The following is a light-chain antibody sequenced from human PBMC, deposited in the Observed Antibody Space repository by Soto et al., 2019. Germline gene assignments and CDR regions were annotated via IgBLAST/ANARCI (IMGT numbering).Light chain of an antibody. V-gene: IGKV1-5*01. CDR2: DAS. Sequence: DIQMTQYPSTLSASVGDRVTITCRASQSISSWLAWYQQKAGKAPKLLIYDASTLESGVPSRFSGSGSGTEFTLTISSLQPDDFATYYCQHYNSYSEAFGQGTKVDTK. CDR3: QHYNSYSEA. J-gene: IGKJ1*01. CDR1: QSISSW.